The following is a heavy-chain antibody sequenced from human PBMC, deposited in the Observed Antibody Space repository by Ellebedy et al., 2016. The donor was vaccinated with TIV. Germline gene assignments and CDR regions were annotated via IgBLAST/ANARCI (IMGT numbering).Heavy chain of an antibody. J-gene: IGHJ4*02. CDR2: IGSAGHT. V-gene: IGHV3-23*01. CDR1: GLTLSNNA. CDR3: AKDLHHWSANDF. Sequence: GESLKISCAASGLTLSNNAMSWVRQAPGKGLEWVSGIGSAGHTHYADFVKGRFIISRDNSRNTMYLQMTSLRAEDTAVYYCAKDLHHWSANDFWGQGTLVTVSS. D-gene: IGHD3-3*01.